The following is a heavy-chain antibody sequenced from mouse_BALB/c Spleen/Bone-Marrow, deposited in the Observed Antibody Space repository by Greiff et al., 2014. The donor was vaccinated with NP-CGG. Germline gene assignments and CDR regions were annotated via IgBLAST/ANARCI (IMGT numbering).Heavy chain of an antibody. CDR2: ISDGGTYT. V-gene: IGHV5-4*02. CDR3: TRSGKRYGAMDY. J-gene: IGHJ4*01. CDR1: GFTFSDYY. Sequence: DVMLVESGGGLVKPGGSLKLSCAASGFTFSDYYMYWVRQTPEKRLEWVATISDGGTYTFYPDSVKGRFTISRDNAKNNLYLQMSSLQSEDTAMYYRTRSGKRYGAMDYWGQGTSVTVSS. D-gene: IGHD2-10*02.